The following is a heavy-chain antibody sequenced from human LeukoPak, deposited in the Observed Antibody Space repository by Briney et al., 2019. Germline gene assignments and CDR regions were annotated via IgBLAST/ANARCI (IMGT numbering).Heavy chain of an antibody. Sequence: SVKVSCKASGGTFSSYAISWVRQAPGQGLEWMGGIIPIFGTANYAQKFQGRVTITADESTSTAYMGLSSLRSEDTAVYYCAVYSSGWTGLYYFDYWGQGTLVTVSS. CDR1: GGTFSSYA. J-gene: IGHJ4*02. V-gene: IGHV1-69*13. CDR2: IIPIFGTA. D-gene: IGHD6-19*01. CDR3: AVYSSGWTGLYYFDY.